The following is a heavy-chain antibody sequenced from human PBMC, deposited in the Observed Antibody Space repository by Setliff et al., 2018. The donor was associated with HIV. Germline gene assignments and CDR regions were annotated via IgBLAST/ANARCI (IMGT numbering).Heavy chain of an antibody. CDR2: ISSSSSTI. CDR1: GFTFSSYS. Sequence: PGGSLRLSCAASGFTFSSYSMNWVRQAPGKGLEWVSYISSSSSTIYYADSVKGRFTISRDNAKNSLYLQMNSLRAEDTAVYYCARVPSSGSYGFPFDYWGQGTLVNVSS. D-gene: IGHD5-18*01. V-gene: IGHV3-48*01. J-gene: IGHJ4*02. CDR3: ARVPSSGSYGFPFDY.